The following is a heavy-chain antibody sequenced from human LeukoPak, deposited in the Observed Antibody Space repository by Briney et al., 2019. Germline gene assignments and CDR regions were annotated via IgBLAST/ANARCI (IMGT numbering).Heavy chain of an antibody. Sequence: GDSLRLSCAASGFTLTKYWMTWVRQAPGKGLERVGNIKQDGSDKNYMDSVKGRFTISRDNTKNSVYLQMSSLRAEDTAVYYCAREVWGPEYWGQGTLVTVSS. D-gene: IGHD1-14*01. CDR3: AREVWGPEY. J-gene: IGHJ4*02. CDR1: GFTLTKYW. V-gene: IGHV3-7*01. CDR2: IKQDGSDK.